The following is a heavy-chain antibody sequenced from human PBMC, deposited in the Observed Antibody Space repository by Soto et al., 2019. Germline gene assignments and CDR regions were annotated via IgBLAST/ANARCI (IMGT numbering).Heavy chain of an antibody. CDR2: ISYDGSNK. D-gene: IGHD1-26*01. Sequence: QVQLVESGGGVVQPGRSLRLSCAASGFTFSSYGMHWVRQAPGKRLEWVAVISYDGSNKYYADSVKGRFTISRDNSKNTLYLQMYNLRAEDTAVYYCAKDRPSGSRPYYYGMVVWGQGTTVSVSS. J-gene: IGHJ6*02. CDR1: GFTFSSYG. V-gene: IGHV3-30*18. CDR3: AKDRPSGSRPYYYGMVV.